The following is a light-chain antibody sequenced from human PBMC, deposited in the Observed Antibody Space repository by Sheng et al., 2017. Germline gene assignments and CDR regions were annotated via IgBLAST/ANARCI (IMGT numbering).Light chain of an antibody. CDR2: KDT. CDR1: VLAKKY. J-gene: IGLJ2*01. Sequence: SYELTQSPSVSVSPGQTARITCSGDVLAKKYSYWYQQKPGQAPVMIISKDTERPSGISERFSGSSSGTTVTLTISGVQAEDEADYFCQSADNSDTPHVLFGGGTKLTVL. CDR3: QSADNSDTPHVL. V-gene: IGLV3-25*03.